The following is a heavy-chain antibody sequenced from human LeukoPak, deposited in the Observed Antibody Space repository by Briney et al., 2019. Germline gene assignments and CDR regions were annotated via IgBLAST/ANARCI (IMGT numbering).Heavy chain of an antibody. V-gene: IGHV1-46*01. D-gene: IGHD6-13*01. J-gene: IGHJ3*02. CDR3: ARVRGSSPDAFDI. CDR2: INPSGGST. CDR1: GYSFTSYW. Sequence: KISCKGSGYSFTSYWIGWVRQAPGQGLEWMGIINPSGGSTSYAQKFQGRVTMTRDTSTSTVYMELSSLRSEDTAVYYCARVRGSSPDAFDIWGQGTMVTVSS.